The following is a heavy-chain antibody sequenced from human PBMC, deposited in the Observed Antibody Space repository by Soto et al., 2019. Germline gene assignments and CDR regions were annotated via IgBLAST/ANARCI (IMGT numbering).Heavy chain of an antibody. D-gene: IGHD3-3*01. CDR2: ISSSSSYI. CDR1: GFTFSSYS. Sequence: EVQLVESGGGLVKPGGSLRLSCAASGFTFSSYSMNWVRQAPGKGLEWVSSISSSSSYIYYADSVKGRFTISRDNAKNSLYLKMNSLRAEDTALYYCARVGPYYDFWCVYYMPGRYSFAYGGQGPLVTVSS. CDR3: ARVGPYYDFWCVYYMPGRYSFAY. J-gene: IGHJ4*02. V-gene: IGHV3-21*06.